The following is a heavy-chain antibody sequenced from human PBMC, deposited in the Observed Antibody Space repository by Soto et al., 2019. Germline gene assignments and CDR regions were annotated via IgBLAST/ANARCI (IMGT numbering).Heavy chain of an antibody. V-gene: IGHV3-53*01. J-gene: IGHJ4*02. CDR2: IYSGGST. CDR3: ARDGQQWLVPFDY. D-gene: IGHD6-19*01. Sequence: EVQLVESGGGLIQPGGSLRLSCAASGFTVSSNYMSWVRQAPGKGLEWVSVIYSGGSTYYADSVKGRFTISRDNSKNTLYLQMNSLRAEDTAVYYCARDGQQWLVPFDYWGQGTLVTVSS. CDR1: GFTVSSNY.